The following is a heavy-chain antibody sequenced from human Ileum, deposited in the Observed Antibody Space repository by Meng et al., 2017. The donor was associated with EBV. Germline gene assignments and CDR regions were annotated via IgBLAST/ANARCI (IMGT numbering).Heavy chain of an antibody. CDR3: TTGKQWLVP. J-gene: IGHJ5*02. Sequence: EVQLVESGGGWVKPGGSLRLSCAAPGFTFTNAWMSWVRQAPGKGLEWVGRIRNKTNGGTADYAAPVKGRFSISRDDSKNTLYLQMNSLKIEDTAMYYCTTGKQWLVPWGQGTLVTVYS. D-gene: IGHD6-19*01. CDR1: GFTFTNAW. V-gene: IGHV3-15*01. CDR2: IRNKTNGGTA.